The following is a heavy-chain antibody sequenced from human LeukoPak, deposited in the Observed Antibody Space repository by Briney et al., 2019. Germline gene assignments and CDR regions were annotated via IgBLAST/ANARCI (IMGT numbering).Heavy chain of an antibody. CDR3: ARELLWFGDEPDLYDY. CDR2: ISYDGSNK. Sequence: TGGSLRLSCAASGFTFGTYGMHWVRPAPGKGLEWVAVISYDGSNKYYADSVKGRFTISRDNSKDTLYLQMNSLRAEDTAVYYCARELLWFGDEPDLYDYWGQGTLVTVSS. CDR1: GFTFGTYG. V-gene: IGHV3-30*03. J-gene: IGHJ4*02. D-gene: IGHD3-10*01.